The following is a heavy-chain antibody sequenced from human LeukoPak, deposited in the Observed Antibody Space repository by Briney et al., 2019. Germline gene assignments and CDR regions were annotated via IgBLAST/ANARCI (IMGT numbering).Heavy chain of an antibody. D-gene: IGHD4-11*01. J-gene: IGHJ6*03. Sequence: SGGSLRLSCAASGFTFSDYYMSWIRQAPGKGLEWVSYISSSGSTIYYADSVKGRFTISRDNAKNSLYLQMNSLRAEDTAVYYCAREIRVRYYYYMDVWGKGTTVTVSS. CDR3: AREIRVRYYYYMDV. V-gene: IGHV3-11*01. CDR1: GFTFSDYY. CDR2: ISSSGSTI.